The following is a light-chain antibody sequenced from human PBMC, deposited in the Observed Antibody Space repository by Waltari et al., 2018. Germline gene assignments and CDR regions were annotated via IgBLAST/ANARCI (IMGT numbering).Light chain of an antibody. Sequence: SSELTQDPAVSVALGQTVRITCKGDSPRSYYANWYQQKPGQAPVLVIYGKNNRPSGIPDRFSGSSSGNTASLTITGAQAEDEADYYCNSRDSSGNHLWVFGGGTKLTVL. J-gene: IGLJ3*02. V-gene: IGLV3-19*01. CDR1: SPRSYY. CDR3: NSRDSSGNHLWV. CDR2: GKN.